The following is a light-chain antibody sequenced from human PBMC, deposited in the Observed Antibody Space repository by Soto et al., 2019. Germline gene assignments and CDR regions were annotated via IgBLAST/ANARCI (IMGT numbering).Light chain of an antibody. CDR2: EGS. V-gene: IGLV2-23*01. CDR3: CSYAGSSTPVV. CDR1: SSDVGSYNL. J-gene: IGLJ2*01. Sequence: QSALTQPASVSGSPGQSITISCTGNSSDVGSYNLVSWYQQHPGKAPKLMIYEGSKRPSGVSHRFSGSKSGNTASLPITGIRAGDEADYYCCSYAGSSTPVVFGGGTTLTVL.